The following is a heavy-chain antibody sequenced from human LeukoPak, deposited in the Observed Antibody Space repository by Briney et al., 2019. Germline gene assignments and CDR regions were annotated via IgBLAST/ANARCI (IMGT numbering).Heavy chain of an antibody. CDR2: IFYSGST. J-gene: IGHJ4*02. V-gene: IGHV4-59*08. CDR3: ARQPYMLGAYYFDY. D-gene: IGHD1-26*01. Sequence: SETLSLTCTVSGGCMSSYYWSWIRQPPGKGLEWIGYIFYSGSTNYNPSLKSRVTPSVDTSKNQFSLKLGSVTAADTAVYYCARQPYMLGAYYFDYWGQGTLVTVSS. CDR1: GGCMSSYY.